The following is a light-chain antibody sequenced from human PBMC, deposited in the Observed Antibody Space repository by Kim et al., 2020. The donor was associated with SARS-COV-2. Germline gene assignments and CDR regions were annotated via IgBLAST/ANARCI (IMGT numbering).Light chain of an antibody. V-gene: IGKV3D-15*01. CDR1: QSVDNK. J-gene: IGKJ2*01. CDR3: LQYSKWPPYT. CDR2: GAS. Sequence: VSPGAGATLACRASQSVDNKLAWYQQKPGQAPRLLISGASTRATGIPARFSGRGSGTEFTLTISSLQSDDFAIYYCLQYSKWPPYTFGQGTKLEI.